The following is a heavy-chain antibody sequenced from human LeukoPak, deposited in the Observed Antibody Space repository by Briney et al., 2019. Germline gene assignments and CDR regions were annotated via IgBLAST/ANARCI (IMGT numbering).Heavy chain of an antibody. CDR2: IYTSGST. CDR1: GGSISSYY. Sequence: PSETLSLTCTVSGGSISSYYWSWIRQPAGKGLEWIGRIYTSGSTNYNPSLKSRVTMSVDTSKNQSSLKLSSVTAADTAVYYCARLKAPYCSSTSCSPWGQGTLVTVSS. V-gene: IGHV4-4*07. J-gene: IGHJ5*02. D-gene: IGHD2-2*01. CDR3: ARLKAPYCSSTSCSP.